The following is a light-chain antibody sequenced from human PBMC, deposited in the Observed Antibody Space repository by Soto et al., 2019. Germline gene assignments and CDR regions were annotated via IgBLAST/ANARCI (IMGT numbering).Light chain of an antibody. CDR1: ESVSNNY. V-gene: IGKV3-20*01. CDR2: GAS. Sequence: ISMTQSPATLSVFPGGRVTLSCGASESVSNNYLAWYQQKPGQAPRLLIYGASNRATGIPDRFSGSGSGTDFTLTISRLEPEDFAVYYCQQYGSSGTVGQGTKVDIK. J-gene: IGKJ1*01. CDR3: QQYGSSGT.